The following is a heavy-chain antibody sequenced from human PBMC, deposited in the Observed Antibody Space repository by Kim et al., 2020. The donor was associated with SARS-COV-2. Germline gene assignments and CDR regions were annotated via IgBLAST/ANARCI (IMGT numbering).Heavy chain of an antibody. CDR3: ARPQDGYNVDFGY. CDR2: IKQDGSEK. J-gene: IGHJ4*02. V-gene: IGHV3-7*01. CDR1: GFTFSSYW. D-gene: IGHD5-12*01. Sequence: GGSLRLSCAASGFTFSSYWMSWVRQAPGKGLEWVANIKQDGSEKYYVDSVKGRFTISRDNAKNSLYLQMNSLRAEDTAVYYCARPQDGYNVDFGYWGQGTLVTVSS.